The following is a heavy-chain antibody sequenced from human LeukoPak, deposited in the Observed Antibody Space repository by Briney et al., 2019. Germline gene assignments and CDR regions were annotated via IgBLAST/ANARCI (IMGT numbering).Heavy chain of an antibody. CDR1: GDSLTSNF. CDR3: ARRMATVTDAFDI. D-gene: IGHD5-24*01. V-gene: IGHV4-59*08. J-gene: IGHJ3*02. Sequence: SETLSLTCNVSGDSLTSNFWSWIRQTPGEGLEWIGYVFHSGNTNYSPSLKSRVTISLDTSKKQIYLRLASVTAADTALYYCARRMATVTDAFDIWGRGTMVSVSS. CDR2: VFHSGNT.